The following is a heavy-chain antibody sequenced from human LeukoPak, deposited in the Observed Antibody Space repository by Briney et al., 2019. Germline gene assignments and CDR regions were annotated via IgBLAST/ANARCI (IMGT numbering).Heavy chain of an antibody. Sequence: SETLSLTCTVSGGSISSGDYYWSWIRQPPGKGLEWIGCIYYSGSTYYNPSLKSRVTISVDTSKNQFSLKLSSVTAADTAVYYCARVDYYDSSGYCDYWGQGTLVTVSS. V-gene: IGHV4-30-4*01. J-gene: IGHJ4*02. D-gene: IGHD3-22*01. CDR2: IYYSGST. CDR3: ARVDYYDSSGYCDY. CDR1: GGSISSGDYY.